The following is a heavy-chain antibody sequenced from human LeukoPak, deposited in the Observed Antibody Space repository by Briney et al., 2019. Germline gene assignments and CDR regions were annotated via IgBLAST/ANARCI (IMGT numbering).Heavy chain of an antibody. CDR3: ARGSYYDFSTGAFDI. J-gene: IGHJ3*02. CDR1: GFTFSSYA. D-gene: IGHD3-3*01. CDR2: ISYDGSNK. V-gene: IGHV3-30*04. Sequence: HSGGSLRLSCAASGFTFSSYAMHWVRQAPGKGLEWVAVISYDGSNKYYADSVKGRFTISRDNSKNTLYLQMNSLRAEDTAVYYCARGSYYDFSTGAFDIWGQGTMVTVSS.